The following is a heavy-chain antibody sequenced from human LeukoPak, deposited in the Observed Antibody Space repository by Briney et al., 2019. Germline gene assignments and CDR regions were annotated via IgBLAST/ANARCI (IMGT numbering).Heavy chain of an antibody. CDR3: AKDHLEFSLEENHFDF. CDR1: GFTFSSYA. D-gene: IGHD2/OR15-2a*01. CDR2: IWHDGSNK. J-gene: IGHJ4*02. V-gene: IGHV3-33*06. Sequence: GGSLRLSCAASGFTFSSYAMHWVRQAPGKGLEWVAAIWHDGSNKFYGDSVKGRFTISRDNSENTLYLQLNSLRGDDTAAYCCAKDHLEFSLEENHFDFWGQGTVVTDSS.